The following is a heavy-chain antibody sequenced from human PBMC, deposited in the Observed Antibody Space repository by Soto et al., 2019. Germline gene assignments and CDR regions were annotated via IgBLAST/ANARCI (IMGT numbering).Heavy chain of an antibody. CDR2: ISSSGTTK. Sequence: EVQLVESGGALAQPGGSLRLSCEASGFIFSNYEMNWVRQAPGKGLEWVSYISSSGTTKYYGDSVKGRFTISRDNDKNSLFLQMNSLRAEDTAVYYCARDHYDSGSYPLLAPSMDVWGQGTTVTVSS. J-gene: IGHJ6*02. CDR3: ARDHYDSGSYPLLAPSMDV. CDR1: GFIFSNYE. D-gene: IGHD3-10*01. V-gene: IGHV3-48*03.